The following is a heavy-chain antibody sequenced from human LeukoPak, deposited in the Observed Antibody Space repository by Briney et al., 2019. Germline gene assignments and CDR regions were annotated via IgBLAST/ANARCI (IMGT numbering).Heavy chain of an antibody. V-gene: IGHV4-59*08. CDR1: GGSISSYY. CDR3: ARHGLKGDYVRGSYRPSYYFDY. CDR2: IYYSGST. J-gene: IGHJ4*02. Sequence: PSETLSLTCTVAGGSISSYYWSWIRQPPGKGLGWIGYIYYSGSTNYNPSLKSRVTISVDTSKNQFSLKLSSVTAADTAVYYCARHGLKGDYVRGSYRPSYYFDYWGQGTLVTVSS. D-gene: IGHD3-16*02.